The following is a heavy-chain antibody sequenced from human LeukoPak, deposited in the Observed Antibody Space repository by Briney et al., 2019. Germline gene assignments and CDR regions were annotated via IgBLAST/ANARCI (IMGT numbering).Heavy chain of an antibody. CDR1: GYTFTGYY. V-gene: IGHV1-2*06. Sequence: GASVKVSCKASGYTFTGYYMHWVRQAPGQGLEWMGRINPNSGGTNYAQKFQGRVTMTTDTSISTAYMELSRLRSDDTAVYYCARYSNSQSPFDYWGQGTLVTVSS. D-gene: IGHD4-11*01. CDR3: ARYSNSQSPFDY. J-gene: IGHJ4*02. CDR2: INPNSGGT.